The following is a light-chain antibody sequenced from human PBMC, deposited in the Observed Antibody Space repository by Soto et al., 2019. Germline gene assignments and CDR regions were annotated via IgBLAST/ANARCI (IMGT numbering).Light chain of an antibody. V-gene: IGKV3-15*01. Sequence: EIFMTQAPSTLSVSPVERATLSCRASQSVSSNLAWYQQKPGQAPRLLIYGASTRATGIPARFSGSGSGTEFTLTISSLQSEDFAVYYCQQYNNWRTFGQGTKVDIK. CDR3: QQYNNWRT. J-gene: IGKJ1*01. CDR2: GAS. CDR1: QSVSSN.